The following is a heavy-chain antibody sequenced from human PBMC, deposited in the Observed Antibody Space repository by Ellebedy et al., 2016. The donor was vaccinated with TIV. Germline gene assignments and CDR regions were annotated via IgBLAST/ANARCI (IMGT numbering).Heavy chain of an antibody. CDR3: ARDPPRRYDY. CDR2: ISSDRANI. J-gene: IGHJ4*02. Sequence: GESLKISCAASGFTFSSYGMNWVRQAPGKGLEWVSYISSDRANIQYADSVRGRFTISRDDAKNSLFLQMTSLRDEDTAVYYCARDPPRRYDYWGQGTLVTVSS. D-gene: IGHD3-9*01. V-gene: IGHV3-48*02. CDR1: GFTFSSYG.